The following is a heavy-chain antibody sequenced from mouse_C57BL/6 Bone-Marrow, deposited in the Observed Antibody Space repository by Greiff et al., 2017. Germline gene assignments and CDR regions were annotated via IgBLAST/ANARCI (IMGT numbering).Heavy chain of an antibody. J-gene: IGHJ2*01. Sequence: LQESGPGLVAPSQSLSITCTVSGFSLTSYGVHWVRQPPGKGLEWLVVIWSDGSTTYNSALKSRLSISKDNSKSQVFLKMNSLQTDDTAMYYCARHRYDYDALLDYWGQGTTLTVSS. CDR1: GFSLTSYG. D-gene: IGHD2-4*01. CDR3: ARHRYDYDALLDY. V-gene: IGHV2-6-1*01. CDR2: IWSDGST.